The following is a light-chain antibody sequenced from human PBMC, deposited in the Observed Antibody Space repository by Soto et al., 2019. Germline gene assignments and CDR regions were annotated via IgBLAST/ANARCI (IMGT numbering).Light chain of an antibody. J-gene: IGLJ3*02. CDR2: EGS. CDR1: SSDVGSYNL. V-gene: IGLV2-23*03. Sequence: QSALTQPASVSGSPGQSITISCTGTSSDVGSYNLVSWYQHHPGKAPKLMIYEGSKRPSGVSNRFSGSKSGNTASLTISGLQAEDEADYYCCSYASSSTFWVFGGGTKLTVL. CDR3: CSYASSSTFWV.